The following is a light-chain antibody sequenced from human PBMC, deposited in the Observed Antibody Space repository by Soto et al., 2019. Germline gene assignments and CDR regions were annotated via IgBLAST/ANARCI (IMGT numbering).Light chain of an antibody. J-gene: IGKJ4*01. CDR3: QQYYDLPPLT. CDR1: QDITTY. V-gene: IGKV1-33*01. Sequence: DVQLTQSPSSLSASVGDRVTITCQASQDITTYLHWYQQKPGKAPKLLISDASSLAPVVPSRFSGSGSGTDFSFTISSLQPEDSGIYYCQQYYDLPPLTFGGGSTVE. CDR2: DAS.